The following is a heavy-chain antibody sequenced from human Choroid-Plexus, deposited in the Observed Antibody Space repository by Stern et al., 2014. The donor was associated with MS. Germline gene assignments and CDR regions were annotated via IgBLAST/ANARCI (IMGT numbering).Heavy chain of an antibody. V-gene: IGHV3-30*18. CDR3: AKDRQYLTYFFDH. Sequence: VQLVESGGDVVQPGRPLRLSCVASGFTFGSCAMHWVRQAPGKGLEWVAGVSYDGSNKYYADSVKGRFTISRDNSQNTLYMQMSSLRPEDPAVYYCAKDRQYLTYFFDHWGQGSLVTVS. J-gene: IGHJ5*02. D-gene: IGHD2/OR15-2a*01. CDR1: GFTFGSCA. CDR2: VSYDGSNK.